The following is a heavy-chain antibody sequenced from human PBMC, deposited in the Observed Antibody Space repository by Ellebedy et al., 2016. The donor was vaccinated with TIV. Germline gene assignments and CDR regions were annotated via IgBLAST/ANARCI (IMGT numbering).Heavy chain of an antibody. Sequence: SETLSLXXAVSGGSFSGYYWSWIRQPPGKGLEWIGEINHSGSTNYNPYLKSRVTISLDTSTTQFSLRLGSVTAADTAVYYCARSIMWSSKKQGRYFDSWGQGTLVTVSS. J-gene: IGHJ4*02. CDR1: GGSFSGYY. D-gene: IGHD6-13*01. CDR2: INHSGST. CDR3: ARSIMWSSKKQGRYFDS. V-gene: IGHV4-34*01.